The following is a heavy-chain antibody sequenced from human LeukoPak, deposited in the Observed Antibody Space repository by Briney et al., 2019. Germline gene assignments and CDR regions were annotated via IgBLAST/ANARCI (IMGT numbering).Heavy chain of an antibody. D-gene: IGHD3-22*01. J-gene: IGHJ6*03. V-gene: IGHV3-20*04. CDR3: AKVVVTYYYYYMGV. CDR1: GFTFDDYG. CDR2: INWNGGST. Sequence: PGGSLRLSRAASGFTFDDYGMSWVRQAPGKGLEWVSGINWNGGSTGYADSVKGRFTISRDNAKNSLYLQMNSLRAEDTALYYCAKVVVTYYYYYMGVWGKGTTVTVSS.